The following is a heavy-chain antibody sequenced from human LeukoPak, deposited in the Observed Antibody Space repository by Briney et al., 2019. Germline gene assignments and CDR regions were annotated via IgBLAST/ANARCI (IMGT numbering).Heavy chain of an antibody. CDR3: ARGPPKLELVDLPNL. CDR1: GGTFSSYA. CDR2: IIPIFGTA. V-gene: IGHV1-69*13. D-gene: IGHD1-7*01. Sequence: ASVKVSCKVSGGTFSSYAISWVRQAPGQGLEWMGGIIPIFGTANYAQKFQGRVTITADGSTSTAYMELSSLRSEDTAVYYCARGPPKLELVDLPNLWGQGTLVTVSS. J-gene: IGHJ4*02.